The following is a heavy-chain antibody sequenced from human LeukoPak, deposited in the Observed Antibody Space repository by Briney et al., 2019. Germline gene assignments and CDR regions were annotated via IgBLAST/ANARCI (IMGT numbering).Heavy chain of an antibody. D-gene: IGHD5-24*01. J-gene: IGHJ4*02. CDR1: GGSISSYY. Sequence: SETLSLTCTVSGGSISSYYWSWIRQPAGKGLEWIGRIYTSGSTNYNTSLKSRVTISVDTSKNQFSLRLSSVTAADTAVYYCARERRDGYKVYFDYWGQGTLVTVSS. CDR2: IYTSGST. CDR3: ARERRDGYKVYFDY. V-gene: IGHV4-4*07.